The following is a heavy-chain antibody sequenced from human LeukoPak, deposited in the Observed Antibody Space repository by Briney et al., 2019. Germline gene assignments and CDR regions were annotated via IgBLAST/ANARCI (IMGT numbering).Heavy chain of an antibody. CDR1: GGSISSYY. V-gene: IGHV4-59*01. J-gene: IGHJ6*03. D-gene: IGHD5-18*01. CDR3: ARVGGYSYGPQYYYYYYYYMDV. Sequence: PSETLSLTCTVSGGSISSYYWSWIRQPPGKGLEWIGYIYYSGGTNYSPSLKSRVTISVDTSKNQFSLKLSSVTAADTAVYYCARVGGYSYGPQYYYYYYYYMDVWGKGTTVTVSS. CDR2: IYYSGGT.